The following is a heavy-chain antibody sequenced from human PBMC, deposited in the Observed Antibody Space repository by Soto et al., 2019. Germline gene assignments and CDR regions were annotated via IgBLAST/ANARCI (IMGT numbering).Heavy chain of an antibody. CDR2: ISAYNGNT. Sequence: QVQLVQSGAEVKKPGASVKVSCKASGYTFTNYHISWVRQDPGQGLEWMGWISAYNGNTNYAQKLKGRVTMSTYTSTSTAYRERRSLRSDDTAVYYCARDSPPPREWGQGTLVTVSS. CDR3: ARDSPPPRE. J-gene: IGHJ4*02. CDR1: GYTFTNYH. V-gene: IGHV1-18*01.